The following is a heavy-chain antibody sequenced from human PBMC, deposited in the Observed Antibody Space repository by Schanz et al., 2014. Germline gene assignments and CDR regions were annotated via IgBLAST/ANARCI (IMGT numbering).Heavy chain of an antibody. Sequence: VQLVESGGGLVQPGGSLRLSCAATGFTFSDFGMHWVRQASGKGLEWVAFMPFDYSSQYYADSVKGRFTISRDNAKNSLYLQMNSLRAEDTGVYYCARGREVVAKIFDVWGQGTMVTVSS. J-gene: IGHJ3*01. CDR1: GFTFSDFG. D-gene: IGHD3-22*01. V-gene: IGHV3-30*02. CDR3: ARGREVVAKIFDV. CDR2: MPFDYSSQ.